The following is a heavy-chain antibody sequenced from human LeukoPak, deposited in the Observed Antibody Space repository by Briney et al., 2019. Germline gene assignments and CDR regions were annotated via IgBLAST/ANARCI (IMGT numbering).Heavy chain of an antibody. CDR2: IYFSGST. D-gene: IGHD4-11*01. Sequence: SETLSLTCTVSDDSIGNYYWSWIRQSPGKGLEWIGYIYFSGSTNYNPSLKRRVTMSVVTPKNQFSLRLTSVTAADTATYYCARVGGSNLYNYG. V-gene: IGHV4-59*01. CDR3: ARVGGSNLYNYG. CDR1: DDSIGNYY. J-gene: IGHJ6*01.